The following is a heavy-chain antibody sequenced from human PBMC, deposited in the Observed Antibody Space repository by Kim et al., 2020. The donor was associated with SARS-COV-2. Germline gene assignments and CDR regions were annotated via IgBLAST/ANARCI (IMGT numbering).Heavy chain of an antibody. V-gene: IGHV1-69*13. Sequence: SVKVSCKASGGTFSSYAISWVRQAPGQGLEWMGGIIPIFGTANYAQKFQGRVTITADESTSTAYMELSSLRSEDTAVYYCARSVKTYYDSSGYTYYFDYWGQGTLVTVSS. CDR3: ARSVKTYYDSSGYTYYFDY. D-gene: IGHD3-22*01. J-gene: IGHJ4*02. CDR1: GGTFSSYA. CDR2: IIPIFGTA.